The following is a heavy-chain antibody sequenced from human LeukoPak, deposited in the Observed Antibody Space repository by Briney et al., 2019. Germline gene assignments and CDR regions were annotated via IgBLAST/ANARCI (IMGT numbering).Heavy chain of an antibody. CDR1: GYTFTSYG. CDR3: ARDVYSSSWSAYGMDV. V-gene: IGHV1-18*04. D-gene: IGHD6-13*01. CDR2: ISAYNGNT. Sequence: ASVKVSCKASGYTFTSYGISWVRQAPGQGLEWRGWISAYNGNTNYAQTLQGRVTMTTDTSTSTAYMELGSLRSDDTAVYYCARDVYSSSWSAYGMDVWGKGTTVTVSS. J-gene: IGHJ6*04.